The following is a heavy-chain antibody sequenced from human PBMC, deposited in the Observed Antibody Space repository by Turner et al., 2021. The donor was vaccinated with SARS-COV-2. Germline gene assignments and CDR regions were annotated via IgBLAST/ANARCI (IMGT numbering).Heavy chain of an antibody. D-gene: IGHD3-3*01. Sequence: QVQLQQWGAGLLKPSETLSLTCAVYGGSFSGYFWTWIRHPPGKGLEWTGEINHSGSTNYNPSLKSRVTISVDTSKNQFSLKLSSVTAADTAVYYCARGQGWLQPPFGYWGQGTLVTVSS. CDR2: INHSGST. J-gene: IGHJ4*02. CDR1: GGSFSGYF. V-gene: IGHV4-34*01. CDR3: ARGQGWLQPPFGY.